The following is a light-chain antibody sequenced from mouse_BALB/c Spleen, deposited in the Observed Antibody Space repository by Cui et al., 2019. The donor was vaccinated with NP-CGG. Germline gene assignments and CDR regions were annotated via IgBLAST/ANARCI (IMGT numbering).Light chain of an antibody. J-gene: IGLJ1*01. CDR2: GTN. CDR3: ALWYSNHWV. V-gene: IGLV1*01. CDR1: TVAGTTSNY. Sequence: QAVLTQQPPLTTSPGETVTLTCRSSTVAGTTSNYANWVQEKPDHLFTGLIGGTNNRAPGVPARFSGSLIGDKAARTITGAQTEDEAIYFCALWYSNHWVFGGGTKLTVL.